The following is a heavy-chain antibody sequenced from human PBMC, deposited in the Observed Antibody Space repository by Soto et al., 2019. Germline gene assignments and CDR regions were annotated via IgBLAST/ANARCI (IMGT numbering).Heavy chain of an antibody. V-gene: IGHV3-33*01. Sequence: RALRLPCAASGFPFSSYGMHWVRPAPGEGLEWVEVLCYEGSNKCYADPVKGRVTLSRDNSNNTLYLQMNSLRAEDTAVYYRVRAPRRTYSLAYWGQETLFTV. CDR2: LCYEGSNK. J-gene: IGHJ4*02. CDR1: GFPFSSYG. D-gene: IGHD6-13*01. CDR3: VRAPRRTYSLAY.